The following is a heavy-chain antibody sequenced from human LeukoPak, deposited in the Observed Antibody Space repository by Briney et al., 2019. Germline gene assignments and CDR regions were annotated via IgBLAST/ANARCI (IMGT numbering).Heavy chain of an antibody. CDR1: GDYISSSSYY. J-gene: IGHJ1*01. D-gene: IGHD3-22*01. CDR2: IYHSGRT. V-gene: IGHV4-39*01. CDR3: ARRRYYDSTGYFE. Sequence: SETLSLTCAVSGDYISSSSYYWGWIRQSPGTGLEWIGDIYHSGRTYYNPSLKSRVAISIDTSKNQFSLRLRSMTAADTAVFYCARRRYYDSTGYFEWGRGTLVAVSS.